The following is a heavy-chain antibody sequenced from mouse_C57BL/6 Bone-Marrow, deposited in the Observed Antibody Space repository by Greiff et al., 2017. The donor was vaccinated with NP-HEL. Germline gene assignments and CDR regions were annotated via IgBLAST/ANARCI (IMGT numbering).Heavy chain of an antibody. V-gene: IGHV1-59*01. Sequence: VQLQQSGAELVRPGTSVKLSCKASGYTFTSYWMHWVKQRPGQGLEWIGVIDPSDSYTNYNQKFKGKATLTVDTSSSTAYMQLSSLTSEDSAVYYCAREDWDDDYWGQGTTLTVSS. D-gene: IGHD4-1*01. CDR1: GYTFTSYW. J-gene: IGHJ2*01. CDR3: AREDWDDDY. CDR2: IDPSDSYT.